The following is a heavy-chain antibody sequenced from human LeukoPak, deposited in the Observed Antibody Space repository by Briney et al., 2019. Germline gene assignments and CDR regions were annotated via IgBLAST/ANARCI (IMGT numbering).Heavy chain of an antibody. V-gene: IGHV3-48*01. CDR3: ARLIYCSSTSCYWRGKNNWFDP. CDR2: ISSSSSTI. J-gene: IGHJ5*02. D-gene: IGHD2-2*01. CDR1: GFTFSSYS. Sequence: GGSLRLSCAASGFTFSSYSMNWVRQAPGKGLEWASYISSSSSTIYYADSVKGRFTISRDNAKNSLYLQMNSLRAEDTAVYYCARLIYCSSTSCYWRGKNNWFDPWGQGTLVTVSS.